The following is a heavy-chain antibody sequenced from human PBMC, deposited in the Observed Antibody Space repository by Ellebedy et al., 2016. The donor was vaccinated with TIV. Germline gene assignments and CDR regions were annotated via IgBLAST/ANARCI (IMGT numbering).Heavy chain of an antibody. Sequence: GESLKISXKGSGYSFSMYWIGWVRQVPGKGLEWMGIIYPGDSQTTYSPSFEGQVTMSADKSSNTACLQWSNLKASDTAMYYCARHRGVSPRYYYMDVWGKGTPVTVS. CDR2: IYPGDSQT. CDR1: GYSFSMYW. CDR3: ARHRGVSPRYYYMDV. D-gene: IGHD3-10*01. J-gene: IGHJ6*03. V-gene: IGHV5-51*01.